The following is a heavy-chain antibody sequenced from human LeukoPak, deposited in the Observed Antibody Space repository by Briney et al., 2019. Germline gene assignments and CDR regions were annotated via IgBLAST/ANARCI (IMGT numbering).Heavy chain of an antibody. J-gene: IGHJ4*02. CDR1: GFTFSNYG. Sequence: GGSLRLSCAASGFTFSNYGLSWVRQAPGKGLEWVSAISGNSGSTYYADSVKGRFTISRDNSKNTLYLQMSSLRADDTAVYYCARGGIGDTGGYYLFVYWGQGTRVTVSS. V-gene: IGHV3-23*01. CDR3: ARGGIGDTGGYYLFVY. CDR2: ISGNSGST. D-gene: IGHD3-22*01.